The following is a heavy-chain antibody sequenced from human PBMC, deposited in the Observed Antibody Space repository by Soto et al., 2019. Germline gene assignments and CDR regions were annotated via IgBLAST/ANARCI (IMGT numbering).Heavy chain of an antibody. D-gene: IGHD3-22*01. CDR3: ARGYYDSSGYPRPGMDV. CDR2: IIPIFGTA. CDR1: GGTFSSYA. Sequence: SVKVSCKASGGTFSSYAISWVRQAPGQGLEWMGGIIPIFGTANYAQKFQGRVTITADESTSTAYMELSSLRSEDTAVYYCARGYYDSSGYPRPGMDVWGQGTTVTVSS. V-gene: IGHV1-69*13. J-gene: IGHJ6*02.